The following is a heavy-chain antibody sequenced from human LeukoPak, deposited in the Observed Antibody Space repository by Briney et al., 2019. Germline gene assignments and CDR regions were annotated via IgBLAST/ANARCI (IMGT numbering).Heavy chain of an antibody. CDR3: ARLRYSSGWHDAFDI. D-gene: IGHD6-19*01. CDR2: IYYSGST. V-gene: IGHV4-39*01. Sequence: SETLSLTCTVSGGSISSSSYYWGWIRQPPGKGLEWIGSIYYSGSTYYNPSLKSRVTISVDTSKNQFSLKLSSVTAADTAVYYCARLRYSSGWHDAFDIWAKGQWSPSLQ. J-gene: IGHJ3*02. CDR1: GGSISSSSYY.